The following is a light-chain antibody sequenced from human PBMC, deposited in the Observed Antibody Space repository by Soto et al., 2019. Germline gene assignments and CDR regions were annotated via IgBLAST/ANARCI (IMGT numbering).Light chain of an antibody. CDR3: QQLRNWPPSP. CDR1: QSVSSY. V-gene: IGKV3-11*01. J-gene: IGKJ4*01. Sequence: EIVLTQSPATLSLSPGERATLSCRASQSVSSYLAWYQQKPGQAPRLLIYDASNRATGIPARFSGSGSGTDFPPTISGLEPEVFAFCYGQQLRNWPPSPFGGGTKVEIK. CDR2: DAS.